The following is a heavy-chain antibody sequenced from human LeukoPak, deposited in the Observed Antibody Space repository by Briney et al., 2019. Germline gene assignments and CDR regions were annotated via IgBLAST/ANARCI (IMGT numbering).Heavy chain of an antibody. Sequence: GGSLRLSCAASGFTFRTYGMHWVRQAPGKGLERVAVIWYDGSNKYYADSVKGRFTISRDNSKNTLYLQMNSLRAEDTAVYYCARLGSGLRYFDYWGQGTLVTVSS. D-gene: IGHD3-9*01. CDR3: ARLGSGLRYFDY. CDR2: IWYDGSNK. J-gene: IGHJ4*02. V-gene: IGHV3-33*01. CDR1: GFTFRTYG.